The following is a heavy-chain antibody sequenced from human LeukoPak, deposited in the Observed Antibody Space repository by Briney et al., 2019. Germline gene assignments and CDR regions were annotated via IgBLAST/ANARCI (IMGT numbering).Heavy chain of an antibody. D-gene: IGHD6-19*01. CDR1: GFTFSSYD. CDR2: ISSSTTTI. V-gene: IGHV3-48*04. J-gene: IGHJ4*02. Sequence: GGSLRLSCAASGFTFSSYDMNWVRQAPGKGLEWVSYISSSTTTIYYADSVKARFTISRDNARDSLYLHMDSLRAEDTAVYFCARNAAVAGTGRPKRVDCRGQGTLVTVSS. CDR3: ARNAAVAGTGRPKRVDC.